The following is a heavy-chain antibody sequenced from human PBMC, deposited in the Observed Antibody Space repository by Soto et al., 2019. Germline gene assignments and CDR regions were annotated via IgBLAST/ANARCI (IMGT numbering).Heavy chain of an antibody. CDR3: ARVARKYCGGECYSLFDY. Sequence: ASVKVSCKTSGYTFTSYGISWVRQAPGQGLEWMGWISTYNGNTNYAQKLQGRVTMTTDTSTSTAYMELRSLRSDDTAVYYCARVARKYCGGECYSLFDYWGQGTLVTVSS. CDR2: ISTYNGNT. V-gene: IGHV1-18*01. D-gene: IGHD2-21*01. CDR1: GYTFTSYG. J-gene: IGHJ4*02.